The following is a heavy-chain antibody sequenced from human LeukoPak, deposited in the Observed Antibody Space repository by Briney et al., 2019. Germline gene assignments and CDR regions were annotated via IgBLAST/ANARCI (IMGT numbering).Heavy chain of an antibody. J-gene: IGHJ6*02. CDR2: IIPIFGTA. CDR3: ARGDIVVVVAATRWYYYGMDV. Sequence: GASVKVSCKASGGTFSSYAISWVRQAPGQGLEWMGGIIPIFGTANYAQKFQGRVTITADESTSTAYMELSSLRSEDTAVYYCARGDIVVVVAATRWYYYGMDVWGQGTTATVSS. D-gene: IGHD2-15*01. V-gene: IGHV1-69*13. CDR1: GGTFSSYA.